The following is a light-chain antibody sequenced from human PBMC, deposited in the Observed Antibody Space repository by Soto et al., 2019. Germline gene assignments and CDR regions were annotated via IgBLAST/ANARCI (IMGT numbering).Light chain of an antibody. CDR2: EGS. Sequence: QSVLTQPASVSGSPGQSITISCTGTSSDVGIYNLVSWYQQHPGKAPKLMIYEGSKRPSGVSNRFSGSKSGNTASLTISGLQAEDEADYYCCSYAGGSTWVFGGGTKLTVL. CDR3: CSYAGGSTWV. CDR1: SSDVGIYNL. V-gene: IGLV2-23*01. J-gene: IGLJ3*02.